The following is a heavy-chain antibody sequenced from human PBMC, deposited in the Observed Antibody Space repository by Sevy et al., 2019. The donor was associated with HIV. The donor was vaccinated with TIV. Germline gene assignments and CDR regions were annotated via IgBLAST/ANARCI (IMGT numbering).Heavy chain of an antibody. CDR2: IGYDGSNK. CDR1: GFTPSTYG. J-gene: IGHJ4*02. D-gene: IGHD2-8*01. V-gene: IGHV3-33*01. Sequence: GGSLRLSCAASGFTPSTYGMHWVRQAPGKGLEWVAVIGYDGSNKYCADSVKGRFTISRDNSKNTLFLQMDSLRAEDTAVYYCARDPRMYGDYLLAYFDYWGQGTLVTVST. CDR3: ARDPRMYGDYLLAYFDY.